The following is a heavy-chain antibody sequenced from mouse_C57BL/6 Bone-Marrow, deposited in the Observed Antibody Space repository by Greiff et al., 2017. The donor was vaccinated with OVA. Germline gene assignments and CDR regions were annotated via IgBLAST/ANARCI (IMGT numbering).Heavy chain of an antibody. Sequence: QVQLQQSGAELMKPGASVKLSCKATGYTFTGYWIEWVKQRPGHGLEWIGEICPGSGSTNYNEKFKGKATFTADNSANTAYMQLSSLTTEDSAVYDCARDRSGHFDYWGRGTALTVSA. D-gene: IGHD3-2*02. CDR2: ICPGSGST. J-gene: IGHJ2*01. V-gene: IGHV1-9*01. CDR1: GYTFTGYW. CDR3: ARDRSGHFDY.